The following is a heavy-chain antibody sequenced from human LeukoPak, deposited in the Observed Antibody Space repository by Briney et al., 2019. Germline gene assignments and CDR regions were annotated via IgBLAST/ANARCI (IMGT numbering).Heavy chain of an antibody. J-gene: IGHJ4*02. Sequence: PSETLSLTCTVSGASVSSYYYNWIRQSPGKPLEWIGYIYHSGGANYNPSLSSRVTISVDTSKNHFSLRLNSVTAADTAMYYCARGGPAARLITFGGVTDYWGQGTLVTVSS. V-gene: IGHV4-59*02. CDR3: ARGGPAARLITFGGVTDY. CDR1: GASVSSYY. D-gene: IGHD3-16*01. CDR2: IYHSGGA.